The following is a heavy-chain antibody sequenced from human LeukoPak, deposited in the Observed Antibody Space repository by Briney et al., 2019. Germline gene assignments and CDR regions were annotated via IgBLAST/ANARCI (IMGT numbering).Heavy chain of an antibody. J-gene: IGHJ4*02. CDR1: GFTVGSND. V-gene: IGHV3-53*04. D-gene: IGHD2-21*02. Sequence: GGSLRVSCAASGFTVGSNDLSWVRQAPGKGLEWVSIIYSGGITFYADSVKGRFTISRHNSKNTLYLQMYSLRAEDTATYYCATLGSIVWGRTGTASSLWGQGTLVTVSS. CDR2: IYSGGIT. CDR3: ATLGSIVWGRTGTASSL.